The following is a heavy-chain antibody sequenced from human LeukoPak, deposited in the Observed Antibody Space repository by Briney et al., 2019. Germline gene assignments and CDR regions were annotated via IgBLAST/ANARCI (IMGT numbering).Heavy chain of an antibody. V-gene: IGHV1-18*01. J-gene: IGHJ4*02. CDR2: ISAYNGNT. CDR3: ARDTSESAPGDWSPLGPGWADY. D-gene: IGHD3/OR15-3a*01. CDR1: GYTFTSYG. Sequence: ASVKVSCKASGYTFTSYGISWVRQAPGQGLEWMGWISAYNGNTNYAQKLQGRVTMTTDTSTSTAYMELRSLRSDDPAVYYCARDTSESAPGDWSPLGPGWADYWGQGTLVTVSS.